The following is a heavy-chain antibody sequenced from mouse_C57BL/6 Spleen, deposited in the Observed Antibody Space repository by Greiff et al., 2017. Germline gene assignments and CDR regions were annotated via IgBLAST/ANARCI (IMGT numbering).Heavy chain of an antibody. CDR3: GARGAYFDY. CDR2: IHPNSGST. Sequence: QVQLQQSGAELVKPGASVKLSCKASGYTFTSYWTHWVKQRPGQGLEWIGMIHPNSGSTNYNEKFKSKATLTVDKSSSTAYMQLSSLTSEDSAVYYCGARGAYFDYWGQGTTLTVSS. V-gene: IGHV1-64*01. J-gene: IGHJ2*01. CDR1: GYTFTSYW.